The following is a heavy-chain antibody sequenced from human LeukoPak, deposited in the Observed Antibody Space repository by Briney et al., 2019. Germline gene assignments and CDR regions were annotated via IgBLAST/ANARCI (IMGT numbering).Heavy chain of an antibody. CDR3: AKESDYGSGSYYNLGWFDP. J-gene: IGHJ5*02. V-gene: IGHV3-30*02. CDR1: GFTFSSYG. CDR2: IRYDGSNK. D-gene: IGHD3-10*01. Sequence: GGSLRLSCAASGFTFSSYGMHWVRQAPGKGLEWVAFIRYDGSNKYYADSVKGRFTISRDNSKNTLYLQTNSLRAEDTAVYYCAKESDYGSGSYYNLGWFDPWGQGTLVTVSS.